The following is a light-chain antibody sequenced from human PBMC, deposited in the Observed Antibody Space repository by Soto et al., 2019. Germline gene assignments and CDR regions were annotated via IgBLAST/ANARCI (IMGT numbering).Light chain of an antibody. Sequence: EIVLTQSPGTLSLSPGERATLSCRASQSVSSNYIAWYQQRPGQAPRLLIYGSSSRASGIPDRFSGSGSGTDFTLTISGLEPEDFAVYYCQQYGSSPRTFGGGTQVEIK. V-gene: IGKV3-20*01. CDR2: GSS. CDR3: QQYGSSPRT. CDR1: QSVSSNY. J-gene: IGKJ4*01.